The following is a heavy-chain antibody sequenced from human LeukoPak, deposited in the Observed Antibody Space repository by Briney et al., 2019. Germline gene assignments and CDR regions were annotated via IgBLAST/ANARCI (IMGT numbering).Heavy chain of an antibody. CDR1: GGSISSYY. V-gene: IGHV4-59*01. CDR2: IYYSGRT. Sequence: SETLSLTCTVSGGSISSYYWSWIRQPPGKGLEWIGYIYYSGRTNYNPSLKSRVTISVDTSKNQFSLKLSSVTAADTAVYYCARVRTDRFDSSGYRHYYYYGMDVWGQGTTVTVSS. CDR3: ARVRTDRFDSSGYRHYYYYGMDV. J-gene: IGHJ6*02. D-gene: IGHD3-22*01.